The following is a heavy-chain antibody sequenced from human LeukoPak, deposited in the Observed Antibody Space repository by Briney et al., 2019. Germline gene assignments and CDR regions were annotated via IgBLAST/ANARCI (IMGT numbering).Heavy chain of an antibody. CDR1: GYTFTSYY. D-gene: IGHD3-22*01. CDR2: ISAYNGNT. Sequence: ASVKVSCKASGYTFTSYYMHWVRQAPGQGLEWMGWISAYNGNTNYAQKLQGRVTMTTDTSTSTAYMELRSLRSDDTAVYYCARTYYYDSSGYRPFDYWGQGTLVTVSS. J-gene: IGHJ4*02. CDR3: ARTYYYDSSGYRPFDY. V-gene: IGHV1-18*04.